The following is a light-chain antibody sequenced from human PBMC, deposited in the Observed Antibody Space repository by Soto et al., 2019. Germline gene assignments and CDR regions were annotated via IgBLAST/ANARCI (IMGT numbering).Light chain of an antibody. CDR2: GAS. J-gene: IGKJ1*01. V-gene: IGKV3-15*01. Sequence: EIVMTQSPATLSVSPGERATLSCRASQSISTNLAWYQQKPGQAPRLLIYGASTRATGIPARFSGSGSETEFTLTISSLQSEDLAVYYCQRYNSASTFGPGTKVEIK. CDR1: QSISTN. CDR3: QRYNSAST.